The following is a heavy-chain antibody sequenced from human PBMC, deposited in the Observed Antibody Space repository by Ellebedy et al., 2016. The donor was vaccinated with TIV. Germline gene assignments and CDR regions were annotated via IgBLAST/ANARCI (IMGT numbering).Heavy chain of an antibody. CDR1: GFTFSNYW. CDR2: SSSDGRST. D-gene: IGHD6-19*01. V-gene: IGHV3-74*01. J-gene: IGHJ6*02. Sequence: GESLKISCAASGFTFSNYWMHWVRQGPGKGLVWVSRSSSDGRSTSYADSVKGRFTISRDNAKKTLYLQMNSLRAEETAVYYCARVEVGRSGPSNGMDVWGQGTTVTVSS. CDR3: ARVEVGRSGPSNGMDV.